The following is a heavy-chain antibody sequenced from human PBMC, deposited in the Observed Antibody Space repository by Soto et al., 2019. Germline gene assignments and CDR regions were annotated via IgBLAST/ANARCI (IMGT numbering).Heavy chain of an antibody. Sequence: GESLKISCKGSGYSFTSYWIGWVRQMPGKGLEWMGIIYPGDSDTRYSPSFQGQVTISADKSISTAYLQWSSLKASDTAMYYCARQYSGYAFFIEVFDLWGQGTMVTGS. CDR3: ARQYSGYAFFIEVFDL. J-gene: IGHJ3*01. CDR1: GYSFTSYW. V-gene: IGHV5-51*01. CDR2: IYPGDSDT. D-gene: IGHD5-12*01.